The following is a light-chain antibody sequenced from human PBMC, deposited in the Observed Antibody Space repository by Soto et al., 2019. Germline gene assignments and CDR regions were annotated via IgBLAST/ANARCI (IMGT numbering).Light chain of an antibody. V-gene: IGLV2-11*01. CDR3: CSYAGSYTYG. J-gene: IGLJ1*01. CDR1: SSDVGGYNY. CDR2: DVS. Sequence: QSALTQPRSVSGSPGQSVTISCTGTSSDVGGYNYVSWYQQHPGQAPKLMIYDVSKRPSGVPDRFSGSKSGNTASLTISGLQAEDEADYYCCSYAGSYTYGFGTGTKVT.